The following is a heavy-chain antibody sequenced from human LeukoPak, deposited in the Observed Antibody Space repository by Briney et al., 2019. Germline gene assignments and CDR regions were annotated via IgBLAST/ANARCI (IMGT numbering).Heavy chain of an antibody. CDR2: INPNSGGT. Sequence: ASVKVSCKASGYTFTGYYMHWVRQAPGQGLEWMGWINPNSGGTNYAQKFQGRVTMTRDTSISTACMELSRLRSDDTAVYYCARGYSSSWYLPYYYYYMDVWDKGTTVTFSS. J-gene: IGHJ6*03. CDR3: ARGYSSSWYLPYYYYYMDV. V-gene: IGHV1-2*02. CDR1: GYTFTGYY. D-gene: IGHD6-13*01.